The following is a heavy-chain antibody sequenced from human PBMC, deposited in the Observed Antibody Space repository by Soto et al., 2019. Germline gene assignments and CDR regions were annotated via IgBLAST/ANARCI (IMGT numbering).Heavy chain of an antibody. Sequence: QVQLVQSGAEVKKPGASVKVSCKASGYTFTGYYMHWVRQAPGQGLEWMGWINPNSGGTNYAQKFQGWVTMTRDTSISTAYMELSRLRSDDTAVYYCARATRDYGEYVGYYYYGMDVWGQGTTVTVSS. CDR3: ARATRDYGEYVGYYYYGMDV. D-gene: IGHD4-17*01. V-gene: IGHV1-2*04. CDR1: GYTFTGYY. CDR2: INPNSGGT. J-gene: IGHJ6*02.